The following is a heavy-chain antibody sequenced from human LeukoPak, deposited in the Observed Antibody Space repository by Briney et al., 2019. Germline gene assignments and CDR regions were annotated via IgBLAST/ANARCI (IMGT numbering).Heavy chain of an antibody. Sequence: GVSLRLSCAASGFTFSSYGTHWVRQSPGKGLEWVAVISYDGSNKYYADSVKGRFTISRDNSKNTLYLQMNSLRAEDTAVYYCAKSIPEWATAFDYWGQGTLVTVSS. J-gene: IGHJ4*02. CDR3: AKSIPEWATAFDY. CDR2: ISYDGSNK. D-gene: IGHD5-12*01. CDR1: GFTFSSYG. V-gene: IGHV3-30*18.